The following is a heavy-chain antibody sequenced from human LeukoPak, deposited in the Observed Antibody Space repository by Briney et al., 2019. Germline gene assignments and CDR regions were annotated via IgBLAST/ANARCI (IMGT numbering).Heavy chain of an antibody. CDR3: ARAYYYGSGSWNYYYYMDV. J-gene: IGHJ6*03. D-gene: IGHD3-10*01. V-gene: IGHV3-20*04. CDR1: GFTFDDYG. Sequence: PGGSLRLSCAASGFTFDDYGMSWVRQAPGKVLEWVSGINWNGGSTGYADSVKGRFTISRDNAKNSLYLQMNSLRAEDTALYYCARAYYYGSGSWNYYYYMDVWGKGTTVTVSS. CDR2: INWNGGST.